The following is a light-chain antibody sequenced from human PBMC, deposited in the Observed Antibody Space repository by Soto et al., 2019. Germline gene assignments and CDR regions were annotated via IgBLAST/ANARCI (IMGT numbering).Light chain of an antibody. V-gene: IGKV3-15*01. CDR1: QSVSTN. Sequence: EIVMTQSPATLSVSPGDRATLSCRASQSVSTNLAWYQQNPGQAPRLLIYGASTRATGIPARFSGSGSGTEFTLTIRSLQSEDFALYYCQQYNNWPPLTFGGGTKVEIK. CDR2: GAS. CDR3: QQYNNWPPLT. J-gene: IGKJ4*01.